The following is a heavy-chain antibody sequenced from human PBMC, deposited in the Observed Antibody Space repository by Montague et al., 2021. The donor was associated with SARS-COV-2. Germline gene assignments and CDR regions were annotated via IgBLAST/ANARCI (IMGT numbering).Heavy chain of an antibody. J-gene: IGHJ4*02. V-gene: IGHV4-39*01. CDR1: GGSISSNNYY. Sequence: SETLSLTCTVSGGSISSNNYYWDWIRQPPGKGLEWIGSIYYSGSTYYNPSLKSRVTISVDTSKNQFSLKLSSVTAADTAVYYCARQRRGGLVSTPRFFDYWGQGTLVTVSS. D-gene: IGHD6-19*01. CDR2: IYYSGST. CDR3: ARQRRGGLVSTPRFFDY.